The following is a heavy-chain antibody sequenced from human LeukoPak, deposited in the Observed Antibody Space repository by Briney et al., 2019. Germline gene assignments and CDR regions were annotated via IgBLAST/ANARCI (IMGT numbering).Heavy chain of an antibody. V-gene: IGHV1-2*02. CDR3: ARERTLTSFYDY. CDR1: GYTFTGYY. D-gene: IGHD5/OR15-5a*01. Sequence: GPSVKLSCKPSGYTFTGYYMHWVRQAPGQGLEWVGLFNPNSGGTNYAQKFQGRVTMTRDTSISTAYMERSRLRSDDTAVYYCARERTLTSFYDYWGKGTLVSVSS. CDR2: FNPNSGGT. J-gene: IGHJ4*02.